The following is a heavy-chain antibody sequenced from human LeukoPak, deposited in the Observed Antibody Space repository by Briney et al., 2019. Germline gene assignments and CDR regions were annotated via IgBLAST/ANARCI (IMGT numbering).Heavy chain of an antibody. Sequence: GGPLRLSCAASGFTFSSYSMNWVRQAPGKGLEWVSSISSSSSYIYYADSVKGRFTISRDNAKNSLYLQMNSLRAEDTAVYYCARDLHTIFGHHYGMDVWGQGTTVTVSS. CDR2: ISSSSSYI. V-gene: IGHV3-21*01. CDR3: ARDLHTIFGHHYGMDV. J-gene: IGHJ6*02. CDR1: GFTFSSYS. D-gene: IGHD3-3*01.